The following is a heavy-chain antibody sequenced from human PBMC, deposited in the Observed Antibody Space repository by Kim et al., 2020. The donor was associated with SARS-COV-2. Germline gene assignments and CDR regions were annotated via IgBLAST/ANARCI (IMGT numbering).Heavy chain of an antibody. CDR3: AKDVRDLGYYYVMDV. D-gene: IGHD2-15*01. J-gene: IGHJ6*02. Sequence: ADPVEGRFTLSREKSKNTEYLQMNSLRSEETGVYYCAKDVRDLGYYYVMDVWGQGTTVTVSS. V-gene: IGHV3-30*02.